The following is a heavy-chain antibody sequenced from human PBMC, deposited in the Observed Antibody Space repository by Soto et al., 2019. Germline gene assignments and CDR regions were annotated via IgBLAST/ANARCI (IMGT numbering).Heavy chain of an antibody. V-gene: IGHV3-15*05. CDR2: IKSKIHGETT. CDR3: TTDEWE. CDR1: GFDFSNGW. Sequence: ELPLVVSGGGLVKPGGSLRLSCAASGFDFSNGWMSWVRQAPGKGLEWVGRIKSKIHGETTDYAAPVKGRFTISRDDSKNTLYLQMNSLKIEDTAVYYCTTDEWEWGQGTLVTVSS. J-gene: IGHJ4*02. D-gene: IGHD1-26*01.